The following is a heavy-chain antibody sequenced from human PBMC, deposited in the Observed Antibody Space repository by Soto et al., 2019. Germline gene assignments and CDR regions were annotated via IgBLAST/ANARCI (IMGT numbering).Heavy chain of an antibody. CDR1: GGSFSGYY. J-gene: IGHJ6*03. V-gene: IGHV4-34*01. Sequence: QVQLQQWGAGLLKPSETLSLTCAVYGGSFSGYYWSWIRQPPGKGLEWIGEINHSGSTNYNPSLKSRVTISVDTSKNQFSLKLSSVTAADTAVYYCARGYCSGGSCYSMSYYMDVWVKGTTVTVS. CDR2: INHSGST. CDR3: ARGYCSGGSCYSMSYYMDV. D-gene: IGHD2-15*01.